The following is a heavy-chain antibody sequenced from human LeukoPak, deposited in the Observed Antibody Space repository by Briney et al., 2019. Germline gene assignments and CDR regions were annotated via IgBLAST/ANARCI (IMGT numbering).Heavy chain of an antibody. D-gene: IGHD6-19*01. Sequence: SVKVSFKVFGLPPPEFSLQLGRPGPGKRVGWMGGFDPEDGETIYAQKFQGRVTMTEDTSTDTAYMELSSLRSEDTAVYYCATDNTVALDYWGQGTLVTVSS. CDR2: FDPEDGET. CDR1: GLPPPEFS. CDR3: ATDNTVALDY. J-gene: IGHJ4*02. V-gene: IGHV1-24*01.